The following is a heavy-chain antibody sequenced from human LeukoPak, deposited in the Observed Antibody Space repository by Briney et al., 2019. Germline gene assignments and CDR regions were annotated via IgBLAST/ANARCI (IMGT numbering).Heavy chain of an antibody. CDR1: GYTFTSYY. CDR2: INPSGGST. D-gene: IGHD4-17*01. V-gene: IGHV1-46*01. CDR3: ARDRDYGDCVRYYYYYGMDV. J-gene: IGHJ6*02. Sequence: ASVKVSCKASGYTFTSYYMHWVRQAPGQGLEWMGIINPSGGSTSYAQKFQGRVTMTRDTSTSTVYMELSSLRSEDTAVYYCARDRDYGDCVRYYYYYGMDVWGQGTTVTVSS.